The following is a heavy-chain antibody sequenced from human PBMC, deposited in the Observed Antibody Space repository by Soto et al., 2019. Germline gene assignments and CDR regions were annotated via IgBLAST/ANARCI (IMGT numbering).Heavy chain of an antibody. Sequence: PSETLSLTCTVSGGSISSYYWSWIRQPPGKGLEWIGYIYYSGSTNYNPSLKSRVTISVDTSKNQFSLKLSSVTAADTAVYYCARDGVRARDYYDSSGLDYWGQGTXVTVSS. CDR3: ARDGVRARDYYDSSGLDY. CDR2: IYYSGST. D-gene: IGHD3-22*01. CDR1: GGSISSYY. V-gene: IGHV4-59*01. J-gene: IGHJ4*02.